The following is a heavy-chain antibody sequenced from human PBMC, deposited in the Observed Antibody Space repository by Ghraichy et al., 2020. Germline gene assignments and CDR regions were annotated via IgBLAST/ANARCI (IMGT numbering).Heavy chain of an antibody. D-gene: IGHD3-3*01. V-gene: IGHV3-33*01. Sequence: GGSLRLSCAASGFTFSSYGMHWVRQAPGKGLEWVAVIWYDGSNKYYADSVKGRFTISRDNSKNTLYLQMNSLRAEDTAVYYCARSYDFWSGYYAHWGQGTLVTVSS. CDR3: ARSYDFWSGYYAH. CDR2: IWYDGSNK. CDR1: GFTFSSYG. J-gene: IGHJ4*02.